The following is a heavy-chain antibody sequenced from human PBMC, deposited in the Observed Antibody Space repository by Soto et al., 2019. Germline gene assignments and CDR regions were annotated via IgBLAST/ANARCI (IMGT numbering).Heavy chain of an antibody. V-gene: IGHV4-31*03. J-gene: IGHJ6*03. D-gene: IGHD2-2*01. Sequence: SETLSLTCTVSGGSISSGGYYWSWIRRHPGKGLEWIGYIYYSGSTYYNPSLKSRVTISVDTSKNQFSLKLSSVTAADTAVYYCARGEVPAAMGYMDVWGKGTTVTVSS. CDR1: GGSISSGGYY. CDR2: IYYSGST. CDR3: ARGEVPAAMGYMDV.